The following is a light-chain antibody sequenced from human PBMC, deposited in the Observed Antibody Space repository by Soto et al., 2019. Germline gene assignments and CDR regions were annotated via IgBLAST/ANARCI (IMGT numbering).Light chain of an antibody. V-gene: IGKV1-33*01. CDR1: QDIRKY. CDR2: DAS. J-gene: IGKJ1*01. CDR3: QQGYTNPIT. Sequence: IQMTQSPSSLSASVGDRVTITCQATQDIRKYLNWYQQKKGKAPKLLIYDASSLETGVPSRFSGSGSGTDFTLPISRLQPEDFETYYCQQGYTNPITFGQGTKVDIK.